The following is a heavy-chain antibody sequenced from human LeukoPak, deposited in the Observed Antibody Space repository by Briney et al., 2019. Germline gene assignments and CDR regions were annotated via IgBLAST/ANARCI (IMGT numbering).Heavy chain of an antibody. CDR2: INWNGGST. J-gene: IGHJ4*02. V-gene: IGHV3-20*04. D-gene: IGHD4-23*01. CDR1: GLTFDDYG. Sequence: GGSLRLSCAASGLTFDDYGMSWVRQAPGKGLEWVSGINWNGGSTGYADSVKGRFAISRGNAKNSLYLQMNSLRAEDTALYYCARGRDYGGNLRYWGQGTLVTVSS. CDR3: ARGRDYGGNLRY.